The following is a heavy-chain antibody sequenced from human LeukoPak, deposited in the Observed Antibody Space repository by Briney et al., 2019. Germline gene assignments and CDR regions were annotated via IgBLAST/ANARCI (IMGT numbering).Heavy chain of an antibody. CDR2: IKQDGSEK. V-gene: IGHV3-7*01. D-gene: IGHD6-13*01. CDR3: ARGQFPPGYSSSWSYAFDI. CDR1: GFTFSSYW. J-gene: IGHJ3*02. Sequence: GGSLRLSCAASGFTFSSYWMSWVRQAPGKGLEWVANIKQDGSEKYYVDSVRGRFTISRDNAKNSLYLQMNSLRAEDTAVYYCARGQFPPGYSSSWSYAFDIWGQGTMVTVSS.